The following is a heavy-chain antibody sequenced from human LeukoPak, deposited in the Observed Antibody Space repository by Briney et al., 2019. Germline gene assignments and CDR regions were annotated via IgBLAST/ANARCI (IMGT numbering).Heavy chain of an antibody. Sequence: SETLSLTCTVSGYSISSGYYWGWVRQPPGKGLEWIGSISHSGSTYYNPSLKSRVTISVDTSKNQFSLKLSSVTAADTAVYYCARDLWRYYYGSGSYLAYDAFDIWGQGTMVTVSS. CDR2: ISHSGST. V-gene: IGHV4-38-2*02. CDR3: ARDLWRYYYGSGSYLAYDAFDI. J-gene: IGHJ3*02. CDR1: GYSISSGYY. D-gene: IGHD3-10*01.